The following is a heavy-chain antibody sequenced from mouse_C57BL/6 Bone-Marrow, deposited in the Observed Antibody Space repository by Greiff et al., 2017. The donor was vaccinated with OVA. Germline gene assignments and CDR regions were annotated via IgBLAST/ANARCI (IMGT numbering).Heavy chain of an antibody. J-gene: IGHJ1*03. CDR1: GYTFTDYN. CDR3: ARVDKGWYFDV. V-gene: IGHV1-18*01. CDR2: INPNNGGT. Sequence: VQLKESGPELVKPGASVKIPCNASGYTFTDYNMDWVKQSHGKSLEWIGDINPNNGGTIYNQKFKGKATLTVDKSSSTAYMELRSLTSADTAVYYCARVDKGWYFDVWGTGTTVTVSS.